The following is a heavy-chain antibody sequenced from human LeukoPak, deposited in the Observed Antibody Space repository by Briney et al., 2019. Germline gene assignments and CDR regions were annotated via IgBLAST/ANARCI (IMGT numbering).Heavy chain of an antibody. D-gene: IGHD2-8*01. CDR2: IYYSWST. CDR1: GGSISSYY. Sequence: SETLSLTCTVSGGSISSYYWSWIRQPPGKGLEWIGYIYYSWSTNYNPSLKSRVTISVDTSKNQFYLKLSSVTAADTAVYYCARGRNGLYSYWGQGTLVTASS. CDR3: ARGRNGLYSY. V-gene: IGHV4-59*01. J-gene: IGHJ4*02.